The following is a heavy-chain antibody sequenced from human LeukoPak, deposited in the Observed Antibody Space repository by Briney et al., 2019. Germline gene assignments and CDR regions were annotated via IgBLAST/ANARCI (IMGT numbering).Heavy chain of an antibody. CDR2: ISGSGGST. Sequence: GGSLRLSCAASGFIFSDYYMSWVRQAPGKGLEWVSAISGSGGSTYYADSVKGRFTISRDNSKNTLYLQMNSLRAEDTAVYYCAKDSWSTDSSGYYGYWGQGTLVTVSS. CDR3: AKDSWSTDSSGYYGY. V-gene: IGHV3-23*01. CDR1: GFIFSDYY. J-gene: IGHJ4*02. D-gene: IGHD3-22*01.